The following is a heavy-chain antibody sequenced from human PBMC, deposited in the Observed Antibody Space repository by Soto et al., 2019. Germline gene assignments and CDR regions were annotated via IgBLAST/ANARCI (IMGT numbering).Heavy chain of an antibody. CDR3: AREGRVEVVAATPFAFDI. Sequence: SVKVSCKASGGTFSSYTISWVRQAPGQGLEWMGRIIPILGIANYAQKFQGRVTITADKSTSTAYMELSSLRSEDTAVYYCAREGRVEVVAATPFAFDIWGQGTMVTVS. D-gene: IGHD2-15*01. V-gene: IGHV1-69*04. J-gene: IGHJ3*02. CDR2: IIPILGIA. CDR1: GGTFSSYT.